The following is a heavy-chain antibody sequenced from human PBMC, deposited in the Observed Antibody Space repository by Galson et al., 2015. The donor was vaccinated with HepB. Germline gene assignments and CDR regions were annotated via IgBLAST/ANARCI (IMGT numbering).Heavy chain of an antibody. CDR3: ANNKNNYGYCSSTSCYSDY. V-gene: IGHV3-23*01. CDR1: GFTFSSYA. D-gene: IGHD2-2*03. J-gene: IGHJ4*02. Sequence: SLRLSCAASGFTFSSYAMSWVRQAPGKGLEWVSAISGSGGSTYYADSVKGRFTISRDNSKNTLYLQMNSLRAEDTAVYYCANNKNNYGYCSSTSCYSDYWGQGTLVTVSS. CDR2: ISGSGGST.